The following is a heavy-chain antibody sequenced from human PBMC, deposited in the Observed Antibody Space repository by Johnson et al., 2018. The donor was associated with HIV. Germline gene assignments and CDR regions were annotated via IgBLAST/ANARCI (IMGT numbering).Heavy chain of an antibody. Sequence: VQLVESGGGLVQPGGSLRLSCAASGFTFSSYAMSWVRQAPGKGLEWVSAISGSGGSTYYADSVTGRFTISRDNSKNTLYLQMNSLRAEDTTVYYCAREQTSMVQGVIWAFDIWGQGTMVTVSS. V-gene: IGHV3-23*04. CDR2: ISGSGGST. J-gene: IGHJ3*02. D-gene: IGHD3-10*01. CDR3: AREQTSMVQGVIWAFDI. CDR1: GFTFSSYA.